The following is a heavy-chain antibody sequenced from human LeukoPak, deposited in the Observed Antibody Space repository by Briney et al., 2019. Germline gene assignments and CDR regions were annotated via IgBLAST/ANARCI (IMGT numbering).Heavy chain of an antibody. V-gene: IGHV4-34*01. J-gene: IGHJ4*02. D-gene: IGHD6-25*01. CDR3: AAGGGYSSARSL. CDR1: GGSFSGYY. Sequence: PSETLSLTCAVYGGSFSGYYWSWIRQPPGKGLEWIGEINHSGSTNYNPFLKSRVTISVDTSKNQFSLKLSSVTAADTAVYYCAAGGGYSSARSLWGQGTLVTVSS. CDR2: INHSGST.